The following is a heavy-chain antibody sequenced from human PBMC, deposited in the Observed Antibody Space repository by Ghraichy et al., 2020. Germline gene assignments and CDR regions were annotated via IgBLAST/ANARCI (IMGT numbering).Heavy chain of an antibody. CDR2: VYDSGST. D-gene: IGHD5-18*01. J-gene: IGHJ4*02. CDR1: GVPISSYF. V-gene: IGHV4-59*12. CDR3: ARVVLDTVITNYFFDY. Sequence: SCTVSGVPISSYFWSWIRQPPGKRLEWIGYVYDSGSTTYNPSYNPSLKSRVTISADTSKNQLSLKLTSVTTADTAVYYCARVVLDTVITNYFFDYWGQGILVSVSS.